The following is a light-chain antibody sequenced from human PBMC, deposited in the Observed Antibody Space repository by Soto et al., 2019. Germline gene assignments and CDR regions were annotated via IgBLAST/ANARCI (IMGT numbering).Light chain of an antibody. V-gene: IGLV8-61*01. CDR1: SGSVSTTYY. CDR3: VLYMGSGISM. J-gene: IGLJ3*02. CDR2: YTN. Sequence: QTVVTQEPSFSVSPGGTVTLTCDLSSGSVSTTYYPSWYQQTPGQAPRTLIYYTNTRSSGVPDRFSGSILGNKAALTITGAQADDESDYFCVLYMGSGISMFGGGTKVTVL.